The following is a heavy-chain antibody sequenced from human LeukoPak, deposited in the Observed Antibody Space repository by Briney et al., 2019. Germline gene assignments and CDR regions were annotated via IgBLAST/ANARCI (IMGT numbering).Heavy chain of an antibody. Sequence: GGSLRLSRAASGFTFSSYGMSWVRQAPGKGLEWVSAISGSGGSPYYADSVKGRFTISRDNSKNTLYLQMNSLRAEDTAVYYCAKDRSDILTGYYDYWGQGTLVTVSS. V-gene: IGHV3-23*01. CDR2: ISGSGGSP. CDR1: GFTFSSYG. CDR3: AKDRSDILTGYYDY. J-gene: IGHJ4*02. D-gene: IGHD3-9*01.